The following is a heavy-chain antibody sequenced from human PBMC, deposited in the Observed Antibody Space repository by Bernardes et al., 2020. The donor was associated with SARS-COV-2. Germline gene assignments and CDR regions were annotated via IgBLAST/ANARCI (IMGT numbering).Heavy chain of an antibody. CDR3: ARDTDYDFWSGYRKTLDY. CDR1: RFTFTSSS. D-gene: IGHD3-3*01. V-gene: IGHV3-48*01. Sequence: GLLRLSCAASRFTFTSSSMNWVRQAPGKGLEWVSYLSSSSSTIYYADAVKGRFTISRDNAKNSLYLQMNSLRAEDTAVYYCARDTDYDFWSGYRKTLDYWGQGTLVTVSS. CDR2: LSSSSSTI. J-gene: IGHJ4*02.